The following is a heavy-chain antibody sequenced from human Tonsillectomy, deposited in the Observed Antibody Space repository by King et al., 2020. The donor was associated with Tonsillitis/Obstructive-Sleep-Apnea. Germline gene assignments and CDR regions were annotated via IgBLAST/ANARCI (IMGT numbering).Heavy chain of an antibody. J-gene: IGHJ3*02. V-gene: IGHV7-4-1*02. Sequence: HLFQSVSDLKNPFSSVNVSCNASGYTFSCYALHWLRHAPGQGLEWLGWINTNTGNPTYAQGFTGRFVFSLDPAVTTAHLQINSLKAEDTAVYYCARACSGGSCYSYFAFDIWGQGTVVTVSS. CDR3: ARACSGGSCYSYFAFDI. CDR1: GYTFSCYA. CDR2: INTNTGNP. D-gene: IGHD2-15*01.